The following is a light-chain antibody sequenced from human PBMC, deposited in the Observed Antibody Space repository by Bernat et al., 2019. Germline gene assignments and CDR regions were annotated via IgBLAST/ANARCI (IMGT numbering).Light chain of an antibody. J-gene: IGKJ3*01. V-gene: IGKV1-12*01. CDR3: QQANNFLFT. Sequence: DIQMTQSPSSVSASVGDRVTITRRVSQDISTWLAWYQQKPGKAPKLLIYAASTLQRGVPPRSVGSGSGTDFTLTITSLEPEDLATYYCQQANNFLFTFGPGTKVDL. CDR2: AAS. CDR1: QDISTW.